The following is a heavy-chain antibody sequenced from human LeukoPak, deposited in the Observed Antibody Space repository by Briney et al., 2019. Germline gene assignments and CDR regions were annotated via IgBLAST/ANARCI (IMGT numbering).Heavy chain of an antibody. CDR1: GFTFSSYW. Sequence: GGSLRLSCAASGFTFSSYWMSWVRQAPGKGLEWVANIKQDGSEKYYVDSVKGRFTISRDNAKNSLYLQMNSLRAEDTAVYYCARDQTNGYFDWYHYYGMDVWGQGTTVTVSS. CDR3: ARDQTNGYFDWYHYYGMDV. CDR2: IKQDGSEK. D-gene: IGHD3-9*01. V-gene: IGHV3-7*01. J-gene: IGHJ6*02.